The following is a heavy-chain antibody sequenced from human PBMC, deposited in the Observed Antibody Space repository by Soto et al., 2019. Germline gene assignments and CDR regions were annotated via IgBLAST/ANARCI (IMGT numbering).Heavy chain of an antibody. CDR2: IYWDDDK. CDR3: THGLLYNSEWGWGDLDY. V-gene: IGHV2-5*02. D-gene: IGHD6-25*01. J-gene: IGHJ4*02. CDR1: VFSLSTSGVG. Sequence: QITLKESGPTLVKPTQTLTLTCSFTVFSLSTSGVGVGWIRQPPGKALEWLALIYWDDDKRYNPALKSTLTVTKDTNKNQGVLTRTNVDKVDTATSLCTHGLLYNSEWGWGDLDYWGQGTLVTFSS.